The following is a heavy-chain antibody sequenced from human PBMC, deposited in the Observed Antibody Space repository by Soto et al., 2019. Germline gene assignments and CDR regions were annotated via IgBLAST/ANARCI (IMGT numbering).Heavy chain of an antibody. CDR2: IIPIFGTA. V-gene: IGHV1-69*01. CDR3: AREHGQWRSPYYYYGMDV. Sequence: QVQLVQSGAEVKKPGSSVKVSCKASGGTFSSYAISWVRQAPGQGLEWMGGIIPIFGTANYAQKFQGRVTITADESTSTAYMELSSLRSEDTAVYYCAREHGQWRSPYYYYGMDVWGQGTTVTVSS. CDR1: GGTFSSYA. J-gene: IGHJ6*02. D-gene: IGHD6-19*01.